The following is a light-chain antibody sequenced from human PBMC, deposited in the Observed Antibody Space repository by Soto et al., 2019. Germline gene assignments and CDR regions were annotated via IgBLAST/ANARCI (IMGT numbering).Light chain of an antibody. CDR1: SGSVSTSYY. CDR3: VLYMGSGSVV. V-gene: IGLV8-61*01. CDR2: STN. J-gene: IGLJ2*01. Sequence: QAVVTQEPSFSVSPGATVTLTCGLSSGSVSTSYYPSWYQQTPGQAPRTLIYSTNTRSSGVPDRFSGSILGNKAALTITGAQADDESDYYCVLYMGSGSVVFGGGTKLTVL.